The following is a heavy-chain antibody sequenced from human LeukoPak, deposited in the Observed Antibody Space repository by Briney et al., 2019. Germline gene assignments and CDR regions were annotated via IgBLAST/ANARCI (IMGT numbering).Heavy chain of an antibody. V-gene: IGHV1-3*01. CDR2: SNAGNGNT. D-gene: IGHD2-15*01. J-gene: IGHJ4*02. CDR3: ARVPGGGRYIFDY. CDR1: GYTFTSYA. Sequence: ASVKVSCKACGYTFTSYAMHWVRQAPGQRLEWMGWSNAGNGNTKYSQKFHGRVTITRDTSASTAYMQLSSLRSEDTSVYYCARVPGGGRYIFDYWGQGTLVTVSS.